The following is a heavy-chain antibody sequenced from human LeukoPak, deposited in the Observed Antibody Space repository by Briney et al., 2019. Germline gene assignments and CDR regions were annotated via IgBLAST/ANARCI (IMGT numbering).Heavy chain of an antibody. Sequence: ASVKVSCKASGGTFSSYAISWVRQAPGQGLKWMGGIIPIFGTANYAQKFQGRVTITADKSTSTAYMELSSLRSEDTAVYYCARYAVRGAMAFDYWGQGTLVTVSS. CDR1: GGTFSSYA. D-gene: IGHD3-10*01. J-gene: IGHJ4*02. V-gene: IGHV1-69*06. CDR3: ARYAVRGAMAFDY. CDR2: IIPIFGTA.